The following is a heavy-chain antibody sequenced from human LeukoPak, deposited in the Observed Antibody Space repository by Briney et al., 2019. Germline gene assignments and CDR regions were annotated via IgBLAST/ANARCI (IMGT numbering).Heavy chain of an antibody. Sequence: ASVKVSCKASGYTFTSYGISWVRQAPGQGLEWMGWISAYNGNTNYALKLQGRVTMTTDTSTSTAYMELRSLRSDDTAVYYCARGEGPEGLSAYSGYDGWFDPWGQGTLVTVSS. D-gene: IGHD5-12*01. CDR1: GYTFTSYG. CDR3: ARGEGPEGLSAYSGYDGWFDP. CDR2: ISAYNGNT. J-gene: IGHJ5*02. V-gene: IGHV1-18*01.